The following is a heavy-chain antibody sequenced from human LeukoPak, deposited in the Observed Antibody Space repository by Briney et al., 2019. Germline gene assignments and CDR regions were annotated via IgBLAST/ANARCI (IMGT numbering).Heavy chain of an antibody. CDR2: INPNSGGT. CDR1: GYTFTGYY. Sequence: GASVKVSCKASGYTFTGYYMHWVRQAPGQGLEWMGWINPNSGGTNYAQKFQGRVTMTRDTSISTAYMELSRLRSDDTAVYYCARQGAVAGLDGAFDIWGQGTMVTVSS. CDR3: ARQGAVAGLDGAFDI. J-gene: IGHJ3*02. V-gene: IGHV1-2*02. D-gene: IGHD6-19*01.